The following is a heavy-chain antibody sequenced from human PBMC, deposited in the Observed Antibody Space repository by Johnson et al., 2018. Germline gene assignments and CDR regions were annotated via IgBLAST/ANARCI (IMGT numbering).Heavy chain of an antibody. CDR3: ARDPADVDTPMM. CDR2: ISYDGSST. Sequence: QVQLVQSGGGVVQPGRSLRLSCAASGFTFSSYGMHWVRQAPGKGLEWVAVISYDGSSTSYADSVKGRFTISRDNAKNTLYLQMNSLRAEDTAVYYCARDPADVDTPMMWGQGTLVTVSS. CDR1: GFTFSSYG. J-gene: IGHJ4*02. D-gene: IGHD5-18*01. V-gene: IGHV3-30*03.